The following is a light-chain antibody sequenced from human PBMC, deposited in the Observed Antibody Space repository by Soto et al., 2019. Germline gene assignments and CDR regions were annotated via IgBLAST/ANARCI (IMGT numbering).Light chain of an antibody. V-gene: IGKV3-15*01. CDR2: GAS. J-gene: IGKJ2*01. CDR3: QQYNNWPPYT. Sequence: EVVLTQSPATLSVSPGDRATLSCRASQSVSNNLAWYQQKPGQAPRLLIYGASTGATGLPARFSASGPGTEFTLTISSLQSEDFAVYYCQQYNNWPPYTFGQGTRLEIK. CDR1: QSVSNN.